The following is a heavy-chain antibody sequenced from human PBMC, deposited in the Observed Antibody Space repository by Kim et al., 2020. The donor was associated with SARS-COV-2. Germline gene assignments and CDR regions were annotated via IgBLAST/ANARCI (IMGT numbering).Heavy chain of an antibody. V-gene: IGHV3-30*18. CDR1: GFTFSSYG. D-gene: IGHD6-13*01. Sequence: GGSLRLSCAASGFTFSSYGMHWVRQAPGKGLEWVAVISYDGSNKYYADSVKGRFTISRDNSKNTLYLQMNSLRAEDTAVYYCAKDGAPAADGTYYYYYMDVWGKGTTVTVSS. CDR3: AKDGAPAADGTYYYYYMDV. CDR2: ISYDGSNK. J-gene: IGHJ6*03.